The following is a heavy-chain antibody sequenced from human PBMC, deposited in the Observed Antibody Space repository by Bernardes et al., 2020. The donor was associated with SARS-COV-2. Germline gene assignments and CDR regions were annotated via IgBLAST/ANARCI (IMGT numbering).Heavy chain of an antibody. D-gene: IGHD3-9*01. J-gene: IGHJ4*02. Sequence: GGSLRLSCAPSGFTFSSYAMSWVRQAPGKGLEWVSGISGSGGSAYYADSVKGRFTISRDNSNNTLSLQMNSLRAEDTAVYYCARDHLYYDTLTGWIDQYYFDSWGQGTLVIVSS. CDR1: GFTFSSYA. CDR2: ISGSGGSA. V-gene: IGHV3-23*01. CDR3: ARDHLYYDTLTGWIDQYYFDS.